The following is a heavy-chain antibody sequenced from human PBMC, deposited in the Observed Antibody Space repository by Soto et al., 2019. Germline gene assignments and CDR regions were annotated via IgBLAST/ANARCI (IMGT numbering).Heavy chain of an antibody. CDR2: ISVSGGST. Sequence: PGGSLRLSCAASGFTFSSYAMSWVRQAPGKGLEWVSLISVSGGSTYYADSVKGRFTISRDNSKNTLYLQMNSLRAEDTAVYYCAKAGFSSGGDVRVVAVAGAFDIWGQGTMVTVSS. J-gene: IGHJ3*02. D-gene: IGHD2-15*01. V-gene: IGHV3-23*01. CDR1: GFTFSSYA. CDR3: AKAGFSSGGDVRVVAVAGAFDI.